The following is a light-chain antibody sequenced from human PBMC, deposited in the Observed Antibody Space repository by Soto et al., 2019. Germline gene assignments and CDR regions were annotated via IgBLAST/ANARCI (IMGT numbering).Light chain of an antibody. J-gene: IGKJ2*01. CDR1: QSISSY. CDR3: QQSYSTPGT. Sequence: DIPMTQSPSSLSASVGDRDTITCRASQSISSYLNWYQQKPGKAPKLLIYAASSLQSGVPSRFSGSGSGTDFTLTISSLQPEDFATYYCQQSYSTPGTFGQGTKLEIK. V-gene: IGKV1-39*01. CDR2: AAS.